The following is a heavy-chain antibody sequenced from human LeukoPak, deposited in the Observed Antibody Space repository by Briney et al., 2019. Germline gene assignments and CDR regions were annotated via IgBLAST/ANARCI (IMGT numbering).Heavy chain of an antibody. CDR3: ARGGVKKYYFDY. J-gene: IGHJ4*02. Sequence: PARSLRLSCAASGFAFNTYAMHWFRQAPGKALEWVTVISYDGSNKYYADSVKGRFTISRDNSKNTLYLQMNSLRAEDTAVYYCARGGVKKYYFDYWGQGTLVTVSS. D-gene: IGHD6-19*01. V-gene: IGHV3-30-3*01. CDR2: ISYDGSNK. CDR1: GFAFNTYA.